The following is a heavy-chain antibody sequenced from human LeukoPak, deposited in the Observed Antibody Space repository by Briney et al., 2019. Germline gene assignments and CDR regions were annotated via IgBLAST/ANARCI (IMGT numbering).Heavy chain of an antibody. J-gene: IGHJ4*02. Sequence: GGSLRLSCAASRFTFSSYSMNWVRQAPGKGLEWVSSISSSGSYIYYADSVKGRFTISRDNAKNSLYLQMNSLRAEDTAVYYCARRRYSGSSQHFDYWGQGTLVTVSS. CDR2: ISSSGSYI. CDR1: RFTFSSYS. D-gene: IGHD1-26*01. V-gene: IGHV3-21*01. CDR3: ARRRYSGSSQHFDY.